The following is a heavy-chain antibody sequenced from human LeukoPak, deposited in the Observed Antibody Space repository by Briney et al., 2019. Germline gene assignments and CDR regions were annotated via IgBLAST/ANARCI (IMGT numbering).Heavy chain of an antibody. D-gene: IGHD5-18*01. CDR1: VYTFTIYY. V-gene: IGHV1-46*01. CDR3: ARVNGYSYGYFGDYYYYYYMDV. J-gene: IGHJ6*03. CDR2: INPSGGST. Sequence: ASVKVSFKASVYTFTIYYMHWVRQAPGQGLEWMGIINPSGGSTNYAQKFQGRVTITADKSTSTAYMELSSLRSEDTAVYYCARVNGYSYGYFGDYYYYYYMDVWGKGTTVTISS.